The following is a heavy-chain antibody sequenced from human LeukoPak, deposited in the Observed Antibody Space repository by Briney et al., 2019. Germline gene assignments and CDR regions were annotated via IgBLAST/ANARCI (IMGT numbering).Heavy chain of an antibody. V-gene: IGHV3-7*01. CDR1: GFTFSNYW. D-gene: IGHD3-22*01. J-gene: IGHJ6*02. CDR3: ARSETTYYYDSSVYFYYYYGMDA. CDR2: IKQDGSEK. Sequence: GGSLRLSCAASGFTFSNYWMTWVRQAPGKGLEGVANIKQDGSEKYYVDSVKGRFTISRDNAKNSLYLQMNSLRAEDTAVYYCARSETTYYYDSSVYFYYYYGMDAWGQGTTVTVSS.